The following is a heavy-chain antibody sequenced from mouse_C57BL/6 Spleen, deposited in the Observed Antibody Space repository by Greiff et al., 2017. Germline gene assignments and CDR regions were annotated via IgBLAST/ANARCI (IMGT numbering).Heavy chain of an antibody. Sequence: QVQLQQPGAELVKPGASVKMSCKASGYTFTSYWITWVKQRPGQGLEWIGDIYPGSGSTNYNEKFKSKATLTVDTSSSTAYMQRSSLTSEDSAVYYCAREDYGSSYFDYWGQGTTLTVSS. V-gene: IGHV1-55*01. D-gene: IGHD1-1*01. CDR2: IYPGSGST. J-gene: IGHJ2*01. CDR3: AREDYGSSYFDY. CDR1: GYTFTSYW.